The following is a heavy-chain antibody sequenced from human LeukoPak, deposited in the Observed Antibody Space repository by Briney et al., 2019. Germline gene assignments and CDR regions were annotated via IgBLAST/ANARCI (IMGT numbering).Heavy chain of an antibody. V-gene: IGHV1-18*01. J-gene: IGHJ4*02. Sequence: GASAKVSCKASGYTFSNYGFSWVRQAPGQGPEWMGWISTYNGNTHYEQKLQGRVTMTTDTSTSTAYMELRSLRSDDTAVYHCVRSSGGDYYHSTGYYSDYWGQGTLVTVSS. CDR3: VRSSGGDYYHSTGYYSDY. CDR1: GYTFSNYG. CDR2: ISTYNGNT. D-gene: IGHD3-22*01.